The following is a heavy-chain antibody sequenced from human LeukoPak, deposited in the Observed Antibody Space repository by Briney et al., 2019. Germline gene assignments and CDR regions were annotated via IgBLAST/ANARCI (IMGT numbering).Heavy chain of an antibody. CDR2: INHSGST. CDR3: AREPSSRWEGFGY. D-gene: IGHD6-13*01. V-gene: IGHV4-34*01. Sequence: SETLSLTCAVYGGSFSGYYWSWIRQPPGKGLEWIGEINHSGSTNYNPSLKSRVTISVDTSKNQFSLKLSSVTAADTAVYYCAREPSSRWEGFGYWGQGTLVTVSS. J-gene: IGHJ4*02. CDR1: GGSFSGYY.